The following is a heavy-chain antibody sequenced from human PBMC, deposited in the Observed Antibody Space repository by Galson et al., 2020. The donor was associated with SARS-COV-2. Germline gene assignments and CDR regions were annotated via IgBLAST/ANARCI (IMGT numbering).Heavy chain of an antibody. Sequence: GESLKISCKGSGYSFTSYWIGWVRQMPGKGLEWMGIIYPGDSDTRYSPSFQGQVTISADKSISTAYLQWSSLKASDTAIYYCARYTADCSKGICYADYYHGLDVWGQGTAVTVS. D-gene: IGHD2-8*01. CDR2: IYPGDSDT. J-gene: IGHJ6*02. V-gene: IGHV5-51*01. CDR3: ARYTADCSKGICYADYYHGLDV. CDR1: GYSFTSYW.